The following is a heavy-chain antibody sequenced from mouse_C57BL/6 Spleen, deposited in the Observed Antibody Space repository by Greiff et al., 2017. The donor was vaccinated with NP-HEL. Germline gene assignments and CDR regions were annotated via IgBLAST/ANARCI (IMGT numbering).Heavy chain of an antibody. J-gene: IGHJ1*03. CDR1: GYTFTSYW. CDR2: IHPNSGST. Sequence: LQQPGAELVKPGASVKLSCKASGYTFTSYWMHWVKQRPGQGLEWIGMIHPNSGSTNYNEKFKSKATLTVDKSSSTAYMQLSSLTSEDSAVYYCARDGPFITTVVARYFDVWGTGTTVTVSS. CDR3: ARDGPFITTVVARYFDV. D-gene: IGHD1-1*01. V-gene: IGHV1-64*01.